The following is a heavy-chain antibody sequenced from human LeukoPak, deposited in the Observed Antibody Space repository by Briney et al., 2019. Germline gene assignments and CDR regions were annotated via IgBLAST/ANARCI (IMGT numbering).Heavy chain of an antibody. Sequence: SETLSLTCTVSGGSISSYYWSWIRQPPGKGLEWIGYIYYSGSTYYNPSLKSRVTISVDTSKNQFSLKLSSVTAADTAVYYCARLRSQWLADAFDIWGQGTMVTVSS. J-gene: IGHJ3*02. CDR1: GGSISSYY. V-gene: IGHV4-59*08. D-gene: IGHD6-19*01. CDR3: ARLRSQWLADAFDI. CDR2: IYYSGST.